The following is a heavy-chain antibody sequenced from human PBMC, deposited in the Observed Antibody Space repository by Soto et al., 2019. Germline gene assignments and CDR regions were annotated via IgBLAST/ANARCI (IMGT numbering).Heavy chain of an antibody. CDR3: ARDVTVTTLGGMDV. CDR1: GGSISSGDYY. V-gene: IGHV4-30-4*01. Sequence: SETLSLTCTVSGGSISSGDYYWSWIRLPPGKGLEWIGYIYYSGSTYYNPSLKSRVTISVDTSKNQFSLKLSSVTAADTAVYYCARDVTVTTLGGMDVWGQGTTVTVSS. J-gene: IGHJ6*02. D-gene: IGHD4-17*01. CDR2: IYYSGST.